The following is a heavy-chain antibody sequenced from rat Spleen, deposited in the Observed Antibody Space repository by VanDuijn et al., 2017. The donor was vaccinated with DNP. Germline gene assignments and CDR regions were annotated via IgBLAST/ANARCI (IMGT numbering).Heavy chain of an antibody. J-gene: IGHJ2*01. Sequence: EVQLVESDGGLVQPGRSLKVSCAASGFTFSDCYMAWVRQAPAKGLEWVATVRYDGNNTYYRDSVKGRFTISRDNAQSTLYLQMDSLRSEDTATYYCARLSDYWGQGVMVTVSS. CDR2: VRYDGNNT. CDR3: ARLSDY. V-gene: IGHV5-7*01. CDR1: GFTFSDCY.